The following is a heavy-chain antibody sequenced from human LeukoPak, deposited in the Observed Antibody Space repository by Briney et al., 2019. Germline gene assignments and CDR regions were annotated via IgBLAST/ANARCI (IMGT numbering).Heavy chain of an antibody. D-gene: IGHD3-22*01. V-gene: IGHV1-2*02. Sequence: GASVKVSSKASGYTFTGYYMHWVRQAPGQGLEWMGWINPNSGGTNYAQKFQGRVTMTRDTSISTAYMELSRLRSDDTAVYYCARGPDNYYDSSGYYPPMGYWGQGTLVTVSS. CDR3: ARGPDNYYDSSGYYPPMGY. CDR2: INPNSGGT. CDR1: GYTFTGYY. J-gene: IGHJ4*02.